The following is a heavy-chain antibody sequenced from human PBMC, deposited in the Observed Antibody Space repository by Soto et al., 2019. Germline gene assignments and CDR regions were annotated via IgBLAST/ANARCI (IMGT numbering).Heavy chain of an antibody. Sequence: QVQLQESGPGLAKPSETLSLTCTVSGGSISSYYWSWIRQPPGKGLECIGYIYYSGSTNYNPSLKSRVTISVDTSKNQFSLKLSSVTAADTAVYYCARRRFLEWSQENDAFDIWGQGTMVTVSS. J-gene: IGHJ3*02. CDR1: GGSISSYY. CDR3: ARRRFLEWSQENDAFDI. CDR2: IYYSGST. D-gene: IGHD3-3*01. V-gene: IGHV4-59*08.